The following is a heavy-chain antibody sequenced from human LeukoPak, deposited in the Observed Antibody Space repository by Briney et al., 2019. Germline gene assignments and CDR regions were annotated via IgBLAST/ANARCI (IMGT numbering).Heavy chain of an antibody. CDR3: VRRVAGSSYRDY. CDR1: GGSISSSRHY. D-gene: IGHD3-22*01. J-gene: IGHJ4*02. V-gene: IGHV4-39*01. Sequence: SSETLFLTCTVSGGSISSSRHYWGWIRQPPGKGLEWIGNILYSGSTNYNPSLKSRVTISVDTSKNHFSLKLSSVTAADTADYYCVRRVAGSSYRDYWGQGTLVTVSS. CDR2: ILYSGST.